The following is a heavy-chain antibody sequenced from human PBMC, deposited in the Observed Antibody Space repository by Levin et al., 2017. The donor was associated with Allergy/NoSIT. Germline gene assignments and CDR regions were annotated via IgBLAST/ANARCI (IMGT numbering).Heavy chain of an antibody. J-gene: IGHJ2*01. CDR1: GGSFKNYY. CDR3: ARAVGYCDSTSCHSYWYFDR. V-gene: IGHV4-34*01. D-gene: IGHD2-2*01. CDR2: INHSGST. Sequence: SETLSLTCAVYGGSFKNYYWSWIRQPPGKGLEWIGEINHSGSTNYNPSLKSRVTISVDTSKNQFSLKVRSVTAADTAVYYCARAVGYCDSTSCHSYWYFDRWGRGTLVTVAS.